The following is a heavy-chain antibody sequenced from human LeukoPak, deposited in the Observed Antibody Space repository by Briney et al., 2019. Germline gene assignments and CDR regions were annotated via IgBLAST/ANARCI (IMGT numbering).Heavy chain of an antibody. Sequence: SETLSLTCTVSGGSISSGDYYWSWIRQPPGKGLEWIGYIYYSGSTYYNPSLKSRVTISVDTSKNQFPLKLSSVTAADTAVYYCARARRAVVQDWGQGTLVTVSS. D-gene: IGHD3-22*01. CDR2: IYYSGST. J-gene: IGHJ4*02. CDR3: ARARRAVVQD. V-gene: IGHV4-30-4*01. CDR1: GGSISSGDYY.